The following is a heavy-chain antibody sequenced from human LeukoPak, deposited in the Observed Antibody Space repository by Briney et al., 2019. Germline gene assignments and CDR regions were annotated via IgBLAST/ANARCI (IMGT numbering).Heavy chain of an antibody. CDR2: IYTRGGT. CDR3: ARSSSKGYYLDC. Sequence: SETLSLTCTVSSGSISSGSYYWNWIRQPAGKGLEFIGRIYTRGGTNYNPSLKSRVTISIDTSKNQFSLKLSSVTAADTAVYYCARSSSKGYYLDCWGQGTLVTVSS. J-gene: IGHJ4*02. D-gene: IGHD3-3*01. V-gene: IGHV4-61*02. CDR1: SGSISSGSYY.